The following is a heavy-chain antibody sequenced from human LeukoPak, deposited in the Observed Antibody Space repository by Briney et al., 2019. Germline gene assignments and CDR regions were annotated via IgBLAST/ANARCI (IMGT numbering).Heavy chain of an antibody. D-gene: IGHD1-26*01. J-gene: IGHJ4*02. CDR1: GFTFDDYD. CDR3: AKQTNSGSFDY. CDR2: ISWNSGSI. Sequence: GGSLRLSCAASGFTFDDYDMHWVRQAPGKGLEWVSGISWNSGSIGYADSVKGRFTISRDNAKNSLYLQMNSLRAEDMALYYCAKQTNSGSFDYWGQGTLVTVSS. V-gene: IGHV3-9*03.